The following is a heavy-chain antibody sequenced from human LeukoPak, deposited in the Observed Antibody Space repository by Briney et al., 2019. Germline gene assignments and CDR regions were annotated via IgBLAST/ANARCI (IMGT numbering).Heavy chain of an antibody. Sequence: PSQTLSLTCTVSGGSISSGDYYWSWIRQPPGKGLEWIGYIYYSGTTYYNPSLKSRVTISVDTSKNQFSLKLSSVTAADTGVYFCARGNVVRGVDWGYFDYWGQGTLVTVSS. D-gene: IGHD3-10*01. V-gene: IGHV4-30-4*01. CDR3: ARGNVVRGVDWGYFDY. CDR2: IYYSGTT. J-gene: IGHJ4*02. CDR1: GGSISSGDYY.